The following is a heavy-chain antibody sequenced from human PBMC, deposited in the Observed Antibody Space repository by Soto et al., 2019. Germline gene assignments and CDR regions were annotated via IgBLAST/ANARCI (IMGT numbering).Heavy chain of an antibody. CDR2: IIPIFGTA. J-gene: IGHJ6*02. CDR1: GGTFSSYA. V-gene: IGHV1-69*01. Sequence: QVQLVQSGAEVKKPGSSVKVSCKASGGTFSSYAISWVRQAPGQGLEWMGGIIPIFGTANYAQKFQGRVTITADESTSTAYMELSSLRSEDTAVXYXAXXXXXXXXPXNYYYYGMDVWGQGTTVTVSS. CDR3: AXXXXXXXXPXNYYYYGMDV.